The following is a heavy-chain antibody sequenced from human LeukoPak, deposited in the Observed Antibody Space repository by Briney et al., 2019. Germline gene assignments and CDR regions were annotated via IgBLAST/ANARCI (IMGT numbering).Heavy chain of an antibody. J-gene: IGHJ1*01. V-gene: IGHV3-30*18. CDR2: ISYDGSNK. CDR3: AKGWLEQQLAHGENEGIDVQH. Sequence: GGSLRLSCAASGFTFSSYGMHWVRQAPGKGLEWVAVISYDGSNKYHADSVKGRFTISRDNSKNTLYLQMNSLRAEDTAVYYCAKGWLEQQLAHGENEGIDVQHWGQGTLVTVSS. CDR1: GFTFSSYG. D-gene: IGHD6-13*01.